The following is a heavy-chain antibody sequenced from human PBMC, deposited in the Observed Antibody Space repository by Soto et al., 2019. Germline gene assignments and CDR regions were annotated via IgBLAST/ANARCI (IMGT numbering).Heavy chain of an antibody. CDR1: GFTFSSYA. CDR2: ISGSGGST. D-gene: IGHD3-10*01. J-gene: IGHJ4*02. V-gene: IGHV3-23*01. Sequence: PGGSLRLSCAASGFTFSSYAMSWVRQAPGKGLEWVSAISGSGGSTYYADSVKGRFTISRDNSKNTLYLQMNSLRAADTAVYYCANLWFGPTPPSDYWGQGTLVTVSS. CDR3: ANLWFGPTPPSDY.